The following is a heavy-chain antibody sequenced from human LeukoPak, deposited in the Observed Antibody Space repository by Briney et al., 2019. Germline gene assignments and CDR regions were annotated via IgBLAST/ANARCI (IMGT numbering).Heavy chain of an antibody. V-gene: IGHV1-69*13. D-gene: IGHD6-13*01. CDR2: IIPIFGTA. CDR1: GGTFSSYA. CDR3: ARDRGSSWPLSWFDP. Sequence: GASVKVSCKASGGTFSSYAISWVRQAPGQGLEWMGGIIPIFGTANYAQKFQGRVTITADESTSTAYMEPSSLRSEDTAVYYCARDRGSSWPLSWFDPWGQGTLVTVSS. J-gene: IGHJ5*02.